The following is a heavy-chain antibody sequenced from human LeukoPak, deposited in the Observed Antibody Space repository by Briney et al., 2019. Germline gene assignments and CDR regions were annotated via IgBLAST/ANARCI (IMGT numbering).Heavy chain of an antibody. J-gene: IGHJ4*02. CDR2: STHSGGT. D-gene: IGHD7-27*01. Sequence: SETLSLTCTVSGGFLNSYYWSWIRQPPGKGLEWIGFSTHSGGTDFDSSLGGRVTISVDTSKNQFSLRLTSMTAADTAVYFCARGRISNWGFEGTLFDAWGQGVLVTVSS. CDR1: GGFLNSYY. CDR3: ARGRISNWGFEGTLFDA. V-gene: IGHV4-59*01.